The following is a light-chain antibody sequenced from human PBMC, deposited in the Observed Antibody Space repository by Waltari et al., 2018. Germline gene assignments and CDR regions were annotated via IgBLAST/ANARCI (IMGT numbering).Light chain of an antibody. CDR3: TSYTSNSPCL. V-gene: IGLV2-14*01. CDR2: EVT. Sequence: QSALTQPASVSGSPGQSITISCTGTSSDIGGYNFVSWYQHHPGKAPKLMIFEVTTRPSGVSNRFSGSKSGNTASLTISGLQAEDEADYYCTSYTSNSPCLFGSGTKVTVL. J-gene: IGLJ1*01. CDR1: SSDIGGYNF.